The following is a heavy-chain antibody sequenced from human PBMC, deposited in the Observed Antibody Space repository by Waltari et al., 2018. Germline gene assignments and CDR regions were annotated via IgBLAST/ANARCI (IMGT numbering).Heavy chain of an antibody. CDR2: IRGSGGST. D-gene: IGHD3-22*01. J-gene: IGHJ2*01. Sequence: EVQLLESGGGLVQPGGSLRLSCAASGFTFSSYAMSWVRQAPGKGLAWVSAIRGSGGSTYYADSVKGRFTISRDNSKNTLYLQMNSLRAEDTAVYYCAKDTPDYYDSSGYYTAVDWYFDLWGRGTLVTVSS. V-gene: IGHV3-23*01. CDR3: AKDTPDYYDSSGYYTAVDWYFDL. CDR1: GFTFSSYA.